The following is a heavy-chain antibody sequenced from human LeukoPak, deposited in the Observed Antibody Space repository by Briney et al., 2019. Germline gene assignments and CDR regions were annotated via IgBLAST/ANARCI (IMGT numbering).Heavy chain of an antibody. Sequence: SETLSLTCAVYGGSFSGYYWSWIRQPPGKGLEWIGEINHSGSTNYNPSLKSRVTISVDTSKNQFSLKLSSVTAADTAVYYCARGTATPLVYWGQGTLVTVSS. D-gene: IGHD2-2*01. CDR3: ARGTATPLVY. CDR1: GGSFSGYY. CDR2: INHSGST. V-gene: IGHV4-34*01. J-gene: IGHJ4*02.